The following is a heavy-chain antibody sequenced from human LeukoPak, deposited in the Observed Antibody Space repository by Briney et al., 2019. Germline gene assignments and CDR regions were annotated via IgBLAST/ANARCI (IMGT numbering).Heavy chain of an antibody. CDR1: GGSFSGYY. D-gene: IGHD3-10*01. CDR3: ARGQTTAGEDFDY. V-gene: IGHV4-34*01. Sequence: SEALSLTCAVYGGSFSGYYWSWIRQPPGKGLEWIGEINHSGSTNYNPSLKSRVTISVDTSKNQFSLKLSSVTAADTAVYYCARGQTTAGEDFDYWGQGTLVTVSS. J-gene: IGHJ4*02. CDR2: INHSGST.